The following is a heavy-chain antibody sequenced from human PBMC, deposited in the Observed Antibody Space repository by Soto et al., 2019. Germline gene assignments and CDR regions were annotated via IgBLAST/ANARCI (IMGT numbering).Heavy chain of an antibody. CDR1: GGTFSSYA. J-gene: IGHJ4*02. V-gene: IGHV1-69*13. CDR3: ARAIHDYRHAWLAY. Sequence: SVKVSCKASGGTFSSYAISWVRQAPGQGLEWMGGIFLIFGTANYAQKFQGRVTITADESTSTAYMELSSLRSEDSVVFFCARAIHDYRHAWLAYWGQGTLVTVSS. D-gene: IGHD4-4*01. CDR2: IFLIFGTA.